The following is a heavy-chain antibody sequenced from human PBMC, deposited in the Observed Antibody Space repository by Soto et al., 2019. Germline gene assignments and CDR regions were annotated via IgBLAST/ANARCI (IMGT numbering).Heavy chain of an antibody. CDR3: ARERGQGSWYVY. J-gene: IGHJ4*02. V-gene: IGHV4-30-4*01. Sequence: PSETLSLTCTVSGGSISSGDYYWSWIRQPPGRGLEWIGYIYYSGSTYYNPSLKSRVTISVDTSKNQFSLKLSSVTAADTAVYYCARERGQGSWYVYCGQGTLVTVSS. D-gene: IGHD6-13*01. CDR2: IYYSGST. CDR1: GGSISSGDYY.